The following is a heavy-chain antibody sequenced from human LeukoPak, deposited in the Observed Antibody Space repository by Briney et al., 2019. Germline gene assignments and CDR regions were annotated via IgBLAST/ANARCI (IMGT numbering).Heavy chain of an antibody. D-gene: IGHD2-2*01. J-gene: IGHJ4*02. CDR2: INGDGSST. CDR3: ARDGVPAAADY. CDR1: GFTFSRHW. V-gene: IGHV3-74*01. Sequence: PGGSLRLSCVVSGFTFSRHWMRWVRQAPGKGLVWVSHINGDGSSTNYADSVRGRFTISRDGAKNTLYLQMNSLRAEDTAVYYCARDGVPAAADYWGRGTVVTVSS.